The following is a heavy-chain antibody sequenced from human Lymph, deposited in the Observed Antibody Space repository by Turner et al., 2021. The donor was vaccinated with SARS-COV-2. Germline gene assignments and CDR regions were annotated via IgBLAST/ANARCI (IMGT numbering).Heavy chain of an antibody. CDR2: ISSSSSYI. D-gene: IGHD3-22*01. CDR1: GFTFSSYN. CDR3: ARERYDSSGSESYYFDY. Sequence: EVQLMESVGGLVKPGGSLRHSCAASGFTFSSYNMNWVRQAPGKGLGWVSSISSSSSYIYYADSVKGRFTISRDNAKNSLYLQMNSLRAEDTAVYYCARERYDSSGSESYYFDYWGQGTLVTVSS. V-gene: IGHV3-21*01. J-gene: IGHJ4*02.